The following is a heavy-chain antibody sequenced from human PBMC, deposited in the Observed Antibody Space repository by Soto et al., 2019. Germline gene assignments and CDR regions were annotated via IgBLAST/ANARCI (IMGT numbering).Heavy chain of an antibody. J-gene: IGHJ4*02. Sequence: PSETLSLTCTVSGGSISSGDYYWSWIRQPPGKGLEWIGYIYYSGSTYYNPSLKSRVTISVDTSKNQFSLKLSSVTAADTAVYYCARTRVRRTYYYDSSPVGPFDYWGQGTLVTVSS. CDR3: ARTRVRRTYYYDSSPVGPFDY. CDR2: IYYSGST. CDR1: GGSISSGDYY. D-gene: IGHD3-22*01. V-gene: IGHV4-30-4*01.